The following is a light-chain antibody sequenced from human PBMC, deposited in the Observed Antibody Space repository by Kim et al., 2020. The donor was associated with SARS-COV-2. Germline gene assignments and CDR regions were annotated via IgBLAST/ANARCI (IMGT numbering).Light chain of an antibody. J-gene: IGKJ5*01. CDR2: GAS. Sequence: ASVGDRVTITCRASQSIRNDLDWYQQSPGRAPKRLIYGASSLQSGVPSRFSGSGSGTEFTLTISSLQPEDFATYYCLQHNSYPITFGRGTRLEIK. CDR3: LQHNSYPIT. CDR1: QSIRND. V-gene: IGKV1-17*01.